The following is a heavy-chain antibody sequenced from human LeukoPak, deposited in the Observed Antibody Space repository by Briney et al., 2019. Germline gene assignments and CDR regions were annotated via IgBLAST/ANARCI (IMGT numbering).Heavy chain of an antibody. V-gene: IGHV3-30-3*01. CDR2: ISYDGSHK. CDR1: GFPFSTYA. Sequence: QPGRYLRLSCAASGFPFSTYAMHWVRQAPGKGLEWVAVISYDGSHKHYADSVKGRFTISRDNSKNTLYLQMNSLRAEDTAVYYCARDPSSWYFDYWGQGPLVTVSS. D-gene: IGHD6-13*01. CDR3: ARDPSSWYFDY. J-gene: IGHJ4*02.